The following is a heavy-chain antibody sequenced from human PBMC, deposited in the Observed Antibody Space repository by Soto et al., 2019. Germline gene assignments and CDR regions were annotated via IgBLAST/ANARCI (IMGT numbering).Heavy chain of an antibody. Sequence: PGGSLRLSCAASGFTFSSYEMNRVRQAPGKGLEWVSYISSSGSTIYYADSVKGRFTISRDNAKNSLYLQMNSLRAEDTAVYYCARGDCSSTSCTTPYYYYGMDVWGQGTTVTVSS. CDR2: ISSSGSTI. CDR1: GFTFSSYE. CDR3: ARGDCSSTSCTTPYYYYGMDV. D-gene: IGHD2-2*01. V-gene: IGHV3-48*03. J-gene: IGHJ6*02.